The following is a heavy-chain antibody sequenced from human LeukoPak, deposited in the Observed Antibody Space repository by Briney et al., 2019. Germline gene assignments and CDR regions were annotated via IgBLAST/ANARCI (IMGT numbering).Heavy chain of an antibody. J-gene: IGHJ4*02. CDR1: GFTFSSYS. D-gene: IGHD6-19*01. CDR2: ISSSSYI. V-gene: IGHV3-21*01. CDR3: ARAMDSSGWYYFDY. Sequence: GGSLRLSCAASGFTFSSYSMNWVRQASGKGLEWVSSISSSSYIYYADSVRGRFTISRDNVKNSLYLQMNSLRAEDTAGYYCARAMDSSGWYYFDYWGQGTLVAVSS.